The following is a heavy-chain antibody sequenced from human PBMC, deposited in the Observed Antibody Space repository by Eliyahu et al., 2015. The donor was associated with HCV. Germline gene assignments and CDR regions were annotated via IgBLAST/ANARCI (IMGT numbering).Heavy chain of an antibody. D-gene: IGHD3-22*01. J-gene: IGHJ4*02. CDR3: ARSMDTSDYPLPYFDY. Sequence: QVQLQQWGAGLLKPSETLSXTYAVFGXXFSGSYWXWIRQPPGKGLEWIAETKHGGNTXYNPSLESRITISMDTSKNQFSLKLSSVTAADTAVYYCARSMDTSDYPLPYFDYWGPGPLVTVSS. CDR2: TKHGGNT. CDR1: GXXFSGSY. V-gene: IGHV4-34*01.